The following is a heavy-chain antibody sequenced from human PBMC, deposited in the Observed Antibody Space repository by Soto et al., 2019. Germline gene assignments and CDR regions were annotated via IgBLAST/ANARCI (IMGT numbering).Heavy chain of an antibody. Sequence: ASVKVSCKASGYAFTSYTILWVRQAPGQSLEWMGWISGAKGNTKYSQKFQGRVTMTRDTSTSTAYMELSSLRSDDTAVYYCAREGWLQHTAYYYYGMVVWGQGTTVTVSS. D-gene: IGHD5-12*01. CDR2: ISGAKGNT. CDR3: AREGWLQHTAYYYYGMVV. V-gene: IGHV1-3*01. J-gene: IGHJ6*02. CDR1: GYAFTSYT.